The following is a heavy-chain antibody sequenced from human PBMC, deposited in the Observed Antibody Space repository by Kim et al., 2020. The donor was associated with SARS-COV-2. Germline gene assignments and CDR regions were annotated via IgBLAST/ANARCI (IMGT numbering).Heavy chain of an antibody. V-gene: IGHV1-2*02. Sequence: KYAQGFPGRVTMTMDTSVSTAYMEMNRLKSDDTAVYYCARGYSSGWFGCWGQGTLVTVSS. D-gene: IGHD6-19*01. CDR3: ARGYSSGWFGC. J-gene: IGHJ4*02.